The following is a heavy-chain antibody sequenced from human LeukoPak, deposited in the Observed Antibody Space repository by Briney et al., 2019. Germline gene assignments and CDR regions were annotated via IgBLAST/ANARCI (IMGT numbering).Heavy chain of an antibody. V-gene: IGHV5-51*01. J-gene: IGHJ6*02. CDR2: IYPGDSDT. D-gene: IGHD3-22*01. Sequence: KGGESLKISCKGSGYSFTSYWIGWVRQMPGKGLEWTGIIYPGDSDTRYSPSFQGQVTISADKSISTAYLQWSSLKASDTAMYYCARRVSMNYYYYGMDVWGQGTTVTVSS. CDR3: ARRVSMNYYYYGMDV. CDR1: GYSFTSYW.